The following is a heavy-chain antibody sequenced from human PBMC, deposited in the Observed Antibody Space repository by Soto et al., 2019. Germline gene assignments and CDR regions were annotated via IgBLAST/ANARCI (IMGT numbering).Heavy chain of an antibody. V-gene: IGHV1-24*01. D-gene: IGHD3-16*02. J-gene: IGHJ6*02. CDR2: FDPEDGET. Sequence: GASVKVSCKVSGYTLTELSMHWVRQAPGKGLEWMGGFDPEDGETIYAQKFQGRVTMTEDTSTDTAYMELSSLRSEDTAVYYCATDNSYVWGSYRYANYYYYGMDVWGQGTTVTVSS. CDR3: ATDNSYVWGSYRYANYYYYGMDV. CDR1: GYTLTELS.